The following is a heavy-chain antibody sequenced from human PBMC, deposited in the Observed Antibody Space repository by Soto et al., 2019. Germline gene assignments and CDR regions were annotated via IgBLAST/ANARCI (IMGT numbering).Heavy chain of an antibody. CDR2: MNPNSGNT. CDR1: GYTFTSYD. D-gene: IGHD4-17*01. J-gene: IGHJ5*02. CDR3: ARGIKDGDDSRWFDP. V-gene: IGHV1-8*01. Sequence: QVQLVQSGAEVKKPGASVKVSCKASGYTFTSYDINWVRQATGQGFEYLGWMNPNSGNTGYVKKLQGRVTMTRDTSMSTAYMELSSRRSEDTAVEYWARGIKDGDDSRWFDPRGPGTLVTVAS.